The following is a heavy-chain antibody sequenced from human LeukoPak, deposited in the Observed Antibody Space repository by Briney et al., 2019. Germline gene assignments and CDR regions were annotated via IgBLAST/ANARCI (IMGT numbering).Heavy chain of an antibody. J-gene: IGHJ4*02. Sequence: GGSLRLSCAASGFTFSSYWMSWVPQAPGKGLEWVANIKQDGSEKYYVDSVKGRFTMSRDNARNSLYLQMNSLRVEDTAVYYCARETGIPVAGLNPCYFDYWGQGTLVTVSS. V-gene: IGHV3-7*01. CDR1: GFTFSSYW. CDR3: ARETGIPVAGLNPCYFDY. D-gene: IGHD6-19*01. CDR2: IKQDGSEK.